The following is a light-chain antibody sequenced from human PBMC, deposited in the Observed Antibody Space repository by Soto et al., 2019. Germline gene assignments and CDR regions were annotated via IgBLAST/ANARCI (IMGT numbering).Light chain of an antibody. CDR3: GTGDGSLSAGGV. Sequence: QSVLTQPPSVSVAPGQKVTISCSGNSSNIGNNYVSWYQQVPGTAPQLFIFDNDERPSGIPDRFSGSNSGTSTTLAITGLQTGDEADYYCGTGDGSLSAGGVFGTGTKLTVL. V-gene: IGLV1-51*01. CDR1: SSNIGNNY. CDR2: DND. J-gene: IGLJ1*01.